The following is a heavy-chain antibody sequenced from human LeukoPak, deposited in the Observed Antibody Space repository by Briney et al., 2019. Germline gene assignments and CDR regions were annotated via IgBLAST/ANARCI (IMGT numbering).Heavy chain of an antibody. CDR1: GGSISSGDYY. CDR3: ARAHSSSWLGEPFDI. Sequence: SETLSLTCTVSGGSISSGDYYGSWIRQPPGKGLEWIGYIYYSGSTYYNPSPKSRVTISVDTSKSQFSLKLSSVSDADTAVYYCARAHSSSWLGEPFDIWGQGTMVTVSS. V-gene: IGHV4-30-4*01. D-gene: IGHD6-13*01. CDR2: IYYSGST. J-gene: IGHJ3*02.